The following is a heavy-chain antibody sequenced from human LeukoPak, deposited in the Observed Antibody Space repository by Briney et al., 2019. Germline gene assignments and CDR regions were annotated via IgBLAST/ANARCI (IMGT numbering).Heavy chain of an antibody. CDR2: IYYSGST. V-gene: IGHV4-59*01. CDR1: GGSISSYY. D-gene: IGHD1-20*01. CDR3: ARGSITGYHPLFDY. J-gene: IGHJ4*02. Sequence: PSETLSLTCTVSGGSISSYYWSWIRQPPGKGLEWIGYIYYSGSTNYNPSLKSRVTISVDTSKNQSSLKLSSVTAADTAVYYCARGSITGYHPLFDYWGQGTLVTVSS.